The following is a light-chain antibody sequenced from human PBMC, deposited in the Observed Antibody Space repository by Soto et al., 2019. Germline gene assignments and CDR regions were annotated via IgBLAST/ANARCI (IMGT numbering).Light chain of an antibody. J-gene: IGKJ1*01. V-gene: IGKV1-5*01. CDR2: DAS. CDR3: QQCDRGWT. CDR1: QSIGRF. Sequence: IQMTQSPSSLSASVGDRVTITCRASQSIGRFLAWYQHQPGKAPKLLIYDASTLESGVPSRFSGTGSGTEFTFSITSLQPEDFGTYYCQQCDRGWTFGQGTKVDIK.